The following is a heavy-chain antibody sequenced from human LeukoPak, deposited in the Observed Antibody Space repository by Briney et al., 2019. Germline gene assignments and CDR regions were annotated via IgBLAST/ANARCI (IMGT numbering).Heavy chain of an antibody. V-gene: IGHV4-59*01. J-gene: IGHJ4*02. CDR1: GGSISSYH. CDR3: ARQDLELQVEY. D-gene: IGHD1-7*01. CDR2: IYYSGST. Sequence: SETLSLTCTVSGGSISSYHWSWIRQPPGKGLEWIGYIYYSGSTNYNPSLKSRVTISVDTSKNQFSLKLSSVTAADTAVYYCARQDLELQVEYWGQGTLVTVSS.